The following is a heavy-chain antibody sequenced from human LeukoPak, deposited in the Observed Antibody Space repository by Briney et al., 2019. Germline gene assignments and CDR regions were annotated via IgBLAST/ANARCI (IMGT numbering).Heavy chain of an antibody. J-gene: IGHJ4*02. CDR1: VYTFTSYG. CDR3: AKTPTVVPAAYDY. D-gene: IGHD2-2*01. V-gene: IGHV1-18*01. Sequence: ASVKVSCKASVYTFTSYGISWVRQAPGQGLEGVGWISAYNGNTNYAQKLQGRVTMTTDTSTSTAYMELRSLRSDDTAVYYCAKTPTVVPAAYDYWGQGTLVTVSS. CDR2: ISAYNGNT.